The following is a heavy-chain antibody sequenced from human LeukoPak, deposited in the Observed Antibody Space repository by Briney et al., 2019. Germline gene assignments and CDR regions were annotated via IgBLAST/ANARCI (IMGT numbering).Heavy chain of an antibody. CDR3: AKVAGSSGWYGGNAFDI. J-gene: IGHJ3*02. CDR1: EFTFSNYA. D-gene: IGHD6-19*01. CDR2: ISGGGDST. Sequence: PGGSLRLSCAAAEFTFSNYAMSWVRQTPGKGLELVSAISGGGDSTYYADSVNGRFTISRDNSKNTLYLQMNSLRGEDTALYYCAKVAGSSGWYGGNAFDIWGQGTMVTVSS. V-gene: IGHV3-23*01.